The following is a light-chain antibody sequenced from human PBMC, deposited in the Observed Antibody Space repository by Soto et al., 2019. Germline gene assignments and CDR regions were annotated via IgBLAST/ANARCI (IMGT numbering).Light chain of an antibody. V-gene: IGKV1-5*03. CDR1: QYISSW. CDR2: KES. J-gene: IGKJ1*01. CDR3: QQYNDYPWT. Sequence: DIQMTQSPSTLSASVGDRVTITCRASQYISSWLAWYQQKPWQAPKLHIYKESSLESGVPSRFSGRGSGTAFALTVRSLQPHDFATYYCQQYNDYPWTFGQGTKVELK.